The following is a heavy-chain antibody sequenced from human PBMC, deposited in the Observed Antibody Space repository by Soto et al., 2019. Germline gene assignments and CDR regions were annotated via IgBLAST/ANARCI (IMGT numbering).Heavy chain of an antibody. CDR3: PKDRARYCGGGSCYSIFDY. J-gene: IGHJ4*02. CDR2: ISYDGSNK. CDR1: GFTFSSYG. V-gene: IGHV3-30*18. D-gene: IGHD2-15*01. Sequence: QVQLVESGGGVVQPGRSLRLSCAASGFTFSSYGMHWVRQAPGKGLEWVAVISYDGSNKYYADSVKGRFTISRDNSKSTLYLQMNCLRAEDTAVYYCPKDRARYCGGGSCYSIFDYWGQGTLVTVSS.